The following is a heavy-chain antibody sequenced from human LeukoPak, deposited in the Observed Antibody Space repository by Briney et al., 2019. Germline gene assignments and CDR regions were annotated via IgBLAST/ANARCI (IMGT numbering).Heavy chain of an antibody. CDR3: ARRYYYDSSGYYRYFDY. Sequence: GGSLRLSCAASGFTFSSYSMNWVRQAPGKGLEWVSYISSSSSTIYYADSVKGRFTISRDNAKNSLDLQMNSLRAEDTAVYYCARRYYYDSSGYYRYFDYWGQGTLVTVSS. J-gene: IGHJ4*02. CDR2: ISSSSSTI. D-gene: IGHD3-22*01. V-gene: IGHV3-48*01. CDR1: GFTFSSYS.